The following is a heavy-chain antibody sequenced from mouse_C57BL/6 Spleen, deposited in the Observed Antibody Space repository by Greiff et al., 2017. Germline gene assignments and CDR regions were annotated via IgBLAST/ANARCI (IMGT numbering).Heavy chain of an antibody. CDR3: ASPSHYYGSSPFAY. D-gene: IGHD1-1*01. Sequence: VQLQESGPGLVAPSQSLSITCTVSGFSLTSYGVDWVRQSPGKGLEWLGVIWGVGSTNYNSALKSRLSISKDNSKSQVFLKMNSLQTDDTAMYYCASPSHYYGSSPFAYWGQGTLVTVSA. CDR2: IWGVGST. V-gene: IGHV2-6*01. J-gene: IGHJ3*01. CDR1: GFSLTSYG.